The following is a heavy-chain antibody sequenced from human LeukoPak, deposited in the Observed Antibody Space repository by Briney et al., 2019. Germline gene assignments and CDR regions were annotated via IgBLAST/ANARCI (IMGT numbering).Heavy chain of an antibody. Sequence: GRSLRLSCAAPGFTFSSYGMNWVRQAPGKGLEWVSSISSSSSYIYYADSVKGRFTISRDNAKNSLYLQMNSLRAEDTAVYYCARESAESLYYDYVWGSYRNFDYWGQGTLVTVSS. V-gene: IGHV3-21*01. D-gene: IGHD3-16*02. CDR2: ISSSSSYI. J-gene: IGHJ4*02. CDR1: GFTFSSYG. CDR3: ARESAESLYYDYVWGSYRNFDY.